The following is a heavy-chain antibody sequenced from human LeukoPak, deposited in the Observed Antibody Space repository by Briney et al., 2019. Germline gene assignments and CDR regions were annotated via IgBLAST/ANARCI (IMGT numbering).Heavy chain of an antibody. V-gene: IGHV1-69*13. Sequence: ASVKVSCKASGGTFSSYAISWVRQAPGQGLEWMGGIIPIFGTANYAQKFQGRVTITADESTSTAYMELSSLRSEDTAVYYCARGTSVVDAFDIWGQGTVVTVSS. CDR3: ARGTSVVDAFDI. D-gene: IGHD2-15*01. CDR2: IIPIFGTA. CDR1: GGTFSSYA. J-gene: IGHJ3*02.